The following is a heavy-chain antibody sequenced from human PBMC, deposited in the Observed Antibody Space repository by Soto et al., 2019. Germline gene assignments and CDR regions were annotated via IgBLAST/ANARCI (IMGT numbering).Heavy chain of an antibody. CDR1: GFAVSSNF. J-gene: IGHJ3*01. D-gene: IGHD2-21*02. Sequence: PGGSLRLSCAASGFAVSSNFMSWVRQAPGKGLEWVSAIYSGGNTYYADSVKVRFTISRDNSENTLYLQMNSLRAEDTAVYYCARGDRGAFDLWGQGTMVTVSS. CDR2: IYSGGNT. CDR3: ARGDRGAFDL. V-gene: IGHV3-66*01.